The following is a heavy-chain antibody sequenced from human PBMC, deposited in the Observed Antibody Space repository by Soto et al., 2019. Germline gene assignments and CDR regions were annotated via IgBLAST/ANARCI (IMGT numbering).Heavy chain of an antibody. Sequence: GASVKVSCKASGYTFTSYAMHWVRQAPGQRLEWMGWINAGNGNTKYSQKVQGRVTITRDTSASTAYMELSSLRSEDTAVYYCARVMAVAAFDIWGQGTMVTVSS. V-gene: IGHV1-3*01. CDR1: GYTFTSYA. J-gene: IGHJ3*02. D-gene: IGHD6-19*01. CDR3: ARVMAVAAFDI. CDR2: INAGNGNT.